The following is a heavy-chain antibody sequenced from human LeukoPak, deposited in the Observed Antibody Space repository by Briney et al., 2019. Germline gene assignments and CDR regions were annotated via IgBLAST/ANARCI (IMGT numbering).Heavy chain of an antibody. D-gene: IGHD1-26*01. Sequence: GGSLRLSCAASGFTFSSYSMNWVRQAPGKGLEWVSSISSSSSYIYYADSVKGRFTISRDNAKNSLYLQMNSLRAEGTAVYYCARVSVGATIDYWGQGTLVTVSS. J-gene: IGHJ4*02. CDR1: GFTFSSYS. V-gene: IGHV3-21*01. CDR2: ISSSSSYI. CDR3: ARVSVGATIDY.